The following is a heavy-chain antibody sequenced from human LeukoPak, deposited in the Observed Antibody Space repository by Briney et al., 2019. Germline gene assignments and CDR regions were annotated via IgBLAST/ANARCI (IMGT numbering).Heavy chain of an antibody. D-gene: IGHD1-26*01. CDR1: GFTFSSYW. J-gene: IGHJ4*02. CDR2: INKDGGEK. CDR3: VKDSPPRYSGSPPAY. V-gene: IGHV3-7*03. Sequence: GGSLRLSCAASGFTFSSYWMSWVRQAPGRGLEWVANINKDGGEKYYVDSVKGRFTISRDNAKNSLYLQMNSLRADDTAVYYCVKDSPPRYSGSPPAYWGQGTLVTVSS.